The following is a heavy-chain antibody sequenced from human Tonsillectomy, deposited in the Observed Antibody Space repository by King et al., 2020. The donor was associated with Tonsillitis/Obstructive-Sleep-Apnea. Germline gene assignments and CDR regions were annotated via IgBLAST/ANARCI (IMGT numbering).Heavy chain of an antibody. J-gene: IGHJ4*02. V-gene: IGHV3-23*04. D-gene: IGHD3-10*01. CDR1: GFTFSSYA. CDR2: ISGSGGST. Sequence: VQLVQSGGGLVQPGGSLRLSCAASGFTFSSYAMSWVRQAPGKGLEWVSAISGSGGSTYYADSVKGRFTISRDNSKNTLYLQMNSLRAEDTAVYYCAKEPLPPPFRGPWFGALYYFDYWGQGTRVTVSS. CDR3: AKEPLPPPFRGPWFGALYYFDY.